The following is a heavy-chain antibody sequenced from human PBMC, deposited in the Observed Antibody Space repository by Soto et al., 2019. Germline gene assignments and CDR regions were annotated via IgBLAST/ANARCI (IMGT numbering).Heavy chain of an antibody. CDR3: AKDGPGGYDFWSGYYTGIGYYYYYGMDV. V-gene: IGHV3-23*01. D-gene: IGHD3-3*01. CDR1: GFTFSSYA. J-gene: IGHJ6*02. Sequence: VGSLRLSCAASGFTFSSYAMSWVRQAPGKGLEWVSAISGSGGSTYYADSVKGRFTISRDNSKNTLYLQMNSLRAEDTAVYYCAKDGPGGYDFWSGYYTGIGYYYYYGMDVWGQGTTVTVSS. CDR2: ISGSGGST.